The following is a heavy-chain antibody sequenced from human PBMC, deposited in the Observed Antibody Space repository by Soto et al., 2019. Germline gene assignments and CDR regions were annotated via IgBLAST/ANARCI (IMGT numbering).Heavy chain of an antibody. CDR1: GFTFSNAW. J-gene: IGHJ6*02. Sequence: GGSLRLSCAASGFTFSNAWMNWVRQAPGKGLEWVGRIKSKTDGGTTDYAAPVKGRFTISRDDSKNTLYLQMNSLKTEDTAVYYCTTQGVQTLYYYYYGMDVWGQGTTVTVSS. CDR2: IKSKTDGGTT. V-gene: IGHV3-15*07. CDR3: TTQGVQTLYYYYYGMDV. D-gene: IGHD1-1*01.